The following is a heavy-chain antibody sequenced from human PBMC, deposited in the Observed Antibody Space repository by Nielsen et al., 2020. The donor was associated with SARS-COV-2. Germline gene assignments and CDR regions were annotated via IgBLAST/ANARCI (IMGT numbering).Heavy chain of an antibody. CDR2: IYYSGST. CDR3: ARGPYYDFWSGYPC. V-gene: IGHV4-39*01. J-gene: IGHJ4*02. D-gene: IGHD3-3*01. Sequence: SETLSLTCTVFGGSIGSYYWGWIRQPPGKGLEWIGSIYYSGSTYYNPSLKSRVTISVDTSKNQFSLKLSSVTAADTAVYYCARGPYYDFWSGYPCWGQGTLVTVSS. CDR1: GGSIGSYY.